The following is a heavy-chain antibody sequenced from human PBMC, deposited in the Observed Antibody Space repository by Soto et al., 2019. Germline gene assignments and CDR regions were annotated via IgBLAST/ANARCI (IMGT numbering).Heavy chain of an antibody. V-gene: IGHV1-69*01. CDR1: GGTFSSYA. CDR3: AREGDIVVVVAATRIRSNLFDP. J-gene: IGHJ5*02. Sequence: QVQLVQSGAEVKKPGSSVKVSCKASGGTFSSYAISWVRQAPGQGLEWMGGIIPIFGTANYAQKFQGRVTITADESTSTAYMELSSLRSEDTAVYYCAREGDIVVVVAATRIRSNLFDPWGQGTLVTVSS. CDR2: IIPIFGTA. D-gene: IGHD2-15*01.